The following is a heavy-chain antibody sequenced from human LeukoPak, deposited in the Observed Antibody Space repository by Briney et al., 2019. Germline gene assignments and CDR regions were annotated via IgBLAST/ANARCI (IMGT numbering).Heavy chain of an antibody. D-gene: IGHD3-22*01. V-gene: IGHV3-7*01. J-gene: IGHJ4*02. CDR2: IKDDGSET. CDR1: GFTFGDYW. Sequence: GSLRLSCAASGFTFGDYWMTWVRQAPGKGLQWVANIKDDGSETYYVDSVKGRFTISRDNAKNSLYLQMNSLRAEDTAVYYCAKDAAVGSSGYYYVPPLYYFHYWGQGTLVTVSS. CDR3: AKDAAVGSSGYYYVPPLYYFHY.